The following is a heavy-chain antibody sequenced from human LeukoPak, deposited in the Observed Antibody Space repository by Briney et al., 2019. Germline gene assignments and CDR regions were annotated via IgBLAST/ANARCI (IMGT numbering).Heavy chain of an antibody. CDR1: GGSFSGYY. CDR3: ARASVGYYYMDV. V-gene: IGHV4-34*01. Sequence: PSETLSLTCAVYGGSFSGYYWSWIRQPPGKGLEWIGEINHSGSTNYNPSLKSRVTISVDTSKNQFSLKLSSVTAADTAVYYCARASVGYYYMDVWGKGTTVTVSS. D-gene: IGHD1-26*01. CDR2: INHSGST. J-gene: IGHJ6*03.